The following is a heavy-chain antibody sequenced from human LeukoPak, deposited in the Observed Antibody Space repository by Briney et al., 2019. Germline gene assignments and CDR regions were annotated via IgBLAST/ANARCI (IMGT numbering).Heavy chain of an antibody. D-gene: IGHD5-12*01. Sequence: ASVKVSCKASGYTFTGFYIHWVRQAPGQGLEWMGWINPNSGGTNYAQKFQGRVIMTRDTSISTAYMELSRLTSDDTAIYYCARDWFVDSGDDPFPFDYWGQGTLVSVSS. J-gene: IGHJ4*02. V-gene: IGHV1-2*02. CDR3: ARDWFVDSGDDPFPFDY. CDR2: INPNSGGT. CDR1: GYTFTGFY.